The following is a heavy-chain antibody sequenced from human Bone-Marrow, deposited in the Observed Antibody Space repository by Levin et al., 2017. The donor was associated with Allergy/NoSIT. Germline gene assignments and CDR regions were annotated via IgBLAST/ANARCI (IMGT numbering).Heavy chain of an antibody. Sequence: PGESLKISCAASGFTFSSHWMHWVRQAPGKGLVWVSRINSDGSSTSYADSVKGRFTISRDNAKNTLYLQMNSLRVDDAATYYCTRERGAEAIYNWFDPWGPGTLVTVSS. V-gene: IGHV3-74*01. CDR1: GFTFSSHW. D-gene: IGHD3-10*01. J-gene: IGHJ5*02. CDR2: INSDGSST. CDR3: TRERGAEAIYNWFDP.